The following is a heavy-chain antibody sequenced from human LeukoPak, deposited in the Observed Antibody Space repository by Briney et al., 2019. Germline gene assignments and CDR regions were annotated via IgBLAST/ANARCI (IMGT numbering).Heavy chain of an antibody. D-gene: IGHD1-26*01. CDR3: TTGSPYSGSLFDH. J-gene: IGHJ4*02. V-gene: IGHV3-15*01. CDR2: IKSKTDGGTT. Sequence: GGSLRLSCAASGFTFSSYGMHWVRQAPGKGLEWVGRIKSKTDGGTTDHAAPVKGRFSISRDDSKNTLYLQMNSLKTEDTAMYYCTTGSPYSGSLFDHWGQGTLVTVSS. CDR1: GFTFSSYG.